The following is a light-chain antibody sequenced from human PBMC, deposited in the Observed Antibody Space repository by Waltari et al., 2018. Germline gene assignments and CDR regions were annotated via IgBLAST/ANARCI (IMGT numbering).Light chain of an antibody. V-gene: IGKV3-11*01. CDR1: QSISNY. J-gene: IGKJ4*01. CDR2: DAS. CDR3: QQRSNWPPRLT. Sequence: EIVLTQSPATLSLSPGERATISCRASQSISNYLAWYQQRPGQAPRLVIYDASSRATGIPDRFSGSGSGTDFTLTISSLEPEDFAVYYCQQRSNWPPRLTFGGGTKVEI.